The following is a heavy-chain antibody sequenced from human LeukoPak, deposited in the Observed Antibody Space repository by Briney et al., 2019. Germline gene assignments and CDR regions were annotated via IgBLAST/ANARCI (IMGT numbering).Heavy chain of an antibody. J-gene: IGHJ6*02. Sequence: PGGSLRLSCAASGFTFSSYAMSWVRQAPGKGLEWVSAISGGGGSTYYPDSMKGRFTISRDNSKNTLYLQMNSPRAEDTALYYCARDLHYWVAMDVWGQGTTVTVS. CDR1: GFTFSSYA. V-gene: IGHV3-23*01. D-gene: IGHD2-8*02. CDR3: ARDLHYWVAMDV. CDR2: ISGGGGST.